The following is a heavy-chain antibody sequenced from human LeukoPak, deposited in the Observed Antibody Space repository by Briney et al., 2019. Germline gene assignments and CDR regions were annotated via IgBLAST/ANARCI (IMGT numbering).Heavy chain of an antibody. Sequence: GGSLRLSCAASGFTFDDYAMHWVRQAPGKGLEWVSLISGDGGSTYYADSVKGRFTISRDNSKNSLYLQMNSLGTEDTALYYCAKDMPLPDYWGQGTLVTVSS. CDR3: AKDMPLPDY. CDR2: ISGDGGST. J-gene: IGHJ4*02. V-gene: IGHV3-43*02. CDR1: GFTFDDYA.